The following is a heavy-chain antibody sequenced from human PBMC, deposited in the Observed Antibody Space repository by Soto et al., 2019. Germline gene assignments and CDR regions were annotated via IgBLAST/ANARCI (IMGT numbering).Heavy chain of an antibody. J-gene: IGHJ6*02. CDR3: ARHPYIGGLDV. CDR1: GYSFANYW. V-gene: IGHV5-10-1*01. CDR2: FNPSDSYT. D-gene: IGHD2-15*01. Sequence: LGESLKISCQGSGYSFANYWISWVRQMPGKGLEWMGRFNPSDSYTDYNPSFQGHVTTSADKSISTAYMQWSSLKASDTAMYFCARHPYIGGLDVWGQGTAVTVSS.